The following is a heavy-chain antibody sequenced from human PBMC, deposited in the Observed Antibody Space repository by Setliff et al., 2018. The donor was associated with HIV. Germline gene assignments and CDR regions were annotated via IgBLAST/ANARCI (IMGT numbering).Heavy chain of an antibody. J-gene: IGHJ4*02. CDR1: GDSVSTRNSF. CDR2: FSYNGGR. CDR3: ARSSRGSLRDLDY. D-gene: IGHD2-21*02. V-gene: IGHV4-39*01. Sequence: SETLSLTCTVSGDSVSTRNSFWGWIRQPPGKGLEWIGSFSYNGGRRYTPSLKSRVTISADMSKNQFSLNLNSVTAADTAVYFCARSSRGSLRDLDYWGPGTLVTVSS.